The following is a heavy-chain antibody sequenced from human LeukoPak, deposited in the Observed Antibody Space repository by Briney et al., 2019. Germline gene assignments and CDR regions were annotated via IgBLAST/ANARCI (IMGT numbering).Heavy chain of an antibody. V-gene: IGHV6-1*01. J-gene: IGHJ5*02. CDR3: ARGGLTVAGTSGGKQNWFDP. CDR1: GDSVSSNSAA. D-gene: IGHD6-19*01. CDR2: TYYRSKWYY. Sequence: SQTLSLTCAISGDSVSSNSAAWNWIRQSPSRGLEWLGRTYYRSKWYYDYAVAVKSRISINPDTSKNQFSLKLSSVTAADTAVYYCARGGLTVAGTSGGKQNWFDPWGQGTLVTVSS.